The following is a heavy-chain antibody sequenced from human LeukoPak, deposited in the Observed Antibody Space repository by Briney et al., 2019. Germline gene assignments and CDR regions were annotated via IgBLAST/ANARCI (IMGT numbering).Heavy chain of an antibody. Sequence: PGGSLRLSCAASGFTFSSYWMTWVRQAPGKGLVWVSRITNDGSSTTYADSVKGRFTISRDNAKNMLYLQVNSLRAEDTAVYYCARDGEKETDYFDYWGQGTLVTVSS. CDR1: GFTFSSYW. D-gene: IGHD3-10*01. V-gene: IGHV3-74*01. CDR3: ARDGEKETDYFDY. CDR2: ITNDGSST. J-gene: IGHJ4*02.